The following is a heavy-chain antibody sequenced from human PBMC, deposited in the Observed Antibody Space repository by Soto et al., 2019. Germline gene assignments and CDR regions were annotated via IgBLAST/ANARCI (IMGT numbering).Heavy chain of an antibody. V-gene: IGHV3-30-3*01. J-gene: IGHJ4*02. Sequence: QVQLVESGGGVAQPGRSLRLSCAASGFTFSSYAMHWVRQAPGKGLERVAVISYDGSNKYYADSVKGRFTISRDNSKNTLYLQMNSLRTEDTAVYYCAEIAVAGTNEHYFDYWGQGILVTVSS. CDR3: AEIAVAGTNEHYFDY. D-gene: IGHD6-19*01. CDR2: ISYDGSNK. CDR1: GFTFSSYA.